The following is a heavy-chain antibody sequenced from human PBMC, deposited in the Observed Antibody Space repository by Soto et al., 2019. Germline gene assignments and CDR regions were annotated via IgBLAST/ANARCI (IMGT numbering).Heavy chain of an antibody. V-gene: IGHV4-31*01. Sequence: QVQLQESGPGLVKPSQTLSLTCTVSGGSISSGGYYWSWIRQHPGKGLEWIGYIYYSGSTYYNPSLERLVTIAVGTSKNQFSLKLSSVTAADTAVYYCARDFLNYYGSGPPTYYYDIGVWVQWTTVTVSS. CDR2: IYYSGST. CDR1: GGSISSGGYY. J-gene: IGHJ6*02. CDR3: ARDFLNYYGSGPPTYYYDIGV. D-gene: IGHD3-10*01.